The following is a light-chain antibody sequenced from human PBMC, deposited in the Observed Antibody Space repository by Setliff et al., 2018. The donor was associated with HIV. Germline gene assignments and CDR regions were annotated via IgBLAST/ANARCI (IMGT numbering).Light chain of an antibody. CDR1: SSDVGGYNY. Sequence: QSALTQPPSASGPPGQSVTISCTGTSSDVGGYNYVSWYQQHPGKAPKLMIYGVSNRPSGVSNRFSGSKSGNTASLTISGLQAEDEADYYCTSYTSSSTLYVFGTGTKVTVL. V-gene: IGLV2-14*03. CDR2: GVS. CDR3: TSYTSSSTLYV. J-gene: IGLJ1*01.